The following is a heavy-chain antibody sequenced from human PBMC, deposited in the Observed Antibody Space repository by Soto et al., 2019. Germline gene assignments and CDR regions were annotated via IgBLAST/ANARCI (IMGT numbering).Heavy chain of an antibody. CDR3: ARDLTGHEKFQPIRYSFDL. Sequence: ASVKVSCKTSGYTFTKFHIHWVRQAPGQGLEWMGMIDPSGGVTRDAQRFQGRITMTSDTSTSSVYMELRGLTSGDTAVYYCARDLTGHEKFQPIRYSFDLWGTAPLGTVSS. D-gene: IGHD3-9*01. CDR1: GYTFTKFH. CDR2: IDPSGGVT. V-gene: IGHV1-46*01. J-gene: IGHJ4*02.